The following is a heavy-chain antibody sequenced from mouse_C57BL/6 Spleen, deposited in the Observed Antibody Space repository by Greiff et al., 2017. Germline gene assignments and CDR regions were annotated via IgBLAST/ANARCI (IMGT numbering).Heavy chain of an antibody. J-gene: IGHJ4*01. CDR2: IDPENGDT. CDR1: GFTIKDDY. V-gene: IGHV14-4*01. D-gene: IGHD2-12*01. Sequence: VQLQQSGAELVRPGASVKLSCTASGFTIKDDYMHWVKQRPEQGLEWIGWIDPENGDTEYASKFQGKATITADTSSNTAYMQLSSLTSEDTAVYYCTQAYYRGMDYWGQGTSVTVSS. CDR3: TQAYYRGMDY.